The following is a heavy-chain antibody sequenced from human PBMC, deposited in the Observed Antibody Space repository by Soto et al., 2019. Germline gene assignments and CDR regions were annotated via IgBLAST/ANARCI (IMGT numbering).Heavy chain of an antibody. Sequence: EVQLLESGGGLVQPGGSLRLSCAASGFTFSTYAMSWVRQAPWKGLEWVSVMNNGGVSTWYADSVKGLFTISRDNCKNTLYLRLNSLRAEDTAVYYCAKLRGSQLPTWHFDYWGQGSLVTVSS. CDR3: AKLRGSQLPTWHFDY. J-gene: IGHJ4*02. D-gene: IGHD3-10*01. CDR2: MNNGGVST. V-gene: IGHV3-23*01. CDR1: GFTFSTYA.